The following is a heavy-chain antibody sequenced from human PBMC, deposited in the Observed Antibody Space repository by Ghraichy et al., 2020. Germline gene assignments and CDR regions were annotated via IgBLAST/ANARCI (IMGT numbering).Heavy chain of an antibody. D-gene: IGHD3-10*01. CDR1: GFNFGDYS. CDR3: ARDPFASGSYYNYYFDQ. CDR2: INSRGTEV. V-gene: IGHV3-48*02. Sequence: GGSLRLSCAASGFNFGDYSMNWVRQAPGKGLEWVSYINSRGTEVYYADSVKGRFTISRDNAKNSLFLLMNGLKHEDTAVYYCARDPFASGSYYNYYFDQWGLGNLVTVSS. J-gene: IGHJ4*01.